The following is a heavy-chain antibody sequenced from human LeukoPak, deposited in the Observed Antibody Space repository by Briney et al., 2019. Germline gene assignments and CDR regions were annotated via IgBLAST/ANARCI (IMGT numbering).Heavy chain of an antibody. J-gene: IGHJ6*03. CDR1: GGSFSGYY. CDR2: INHSGST. Sequence: SETLSPTCAVYGGSFSGYYWSWIRQPPGKGLEWLGEINHSGSTNYNPSLKSRVTISVDTSKNQFSLKLSSVTAADTAVYYCARDRAYDILTGYSPEPYYMDVWGKGTTVTVSS. CDR3: ARDRAYDILTGYSPEPYYMDV. V-gene: IGHV4-34*01. D-gene: IGHD3-9*01.